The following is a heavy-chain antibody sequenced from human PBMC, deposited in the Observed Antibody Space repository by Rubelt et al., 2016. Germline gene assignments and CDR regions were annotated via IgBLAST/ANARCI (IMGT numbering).Heavy chain of an antibody. CDR2: ISAYNGDT. CDR1: GYTFTSYG. V-gene: IGHV1-18*01. J-gene: IGHJ3*02. D-gene: IGHD6-19*01. CDR3: ARDRTWLVPGLDAFDI. Sequence: QVQLVQSGAEVKKPGASVKVSCKASGYTFTSYGISWVRQAPGQGLEWMGWISAYNGDTRYAQNFQGRVTMTTDTSTSTAYMELRSLRSDDTAVYYCARDRTWLVPGLDAFDIWGQGTMVTVSS.